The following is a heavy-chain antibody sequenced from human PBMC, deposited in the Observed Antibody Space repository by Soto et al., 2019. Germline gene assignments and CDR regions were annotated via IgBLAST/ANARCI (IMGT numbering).Heavy chain of an antibody. V-gene: IGHV4-34*01. J-gene: IGHJ5*02. D-gene: IGHD3-10*01. Sequence: SETLSLTCAVYGGSFSGYYWSWIRQPPGKGLEWIGEINHSGSTNYNPSLKSRVTISVDTSKNQFSLKLSSVTAADTAVYYCARRWRITMVRGGWFDPWGQGTLVTVS. CDR3: ARRWRITMVRGGWFDP. CDR1: GGSFSGYY. CDR2: INHSGST.